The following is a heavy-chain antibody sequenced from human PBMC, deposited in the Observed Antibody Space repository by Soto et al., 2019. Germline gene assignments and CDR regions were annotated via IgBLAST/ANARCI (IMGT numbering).Heavy chain of an antibody. J-gene: IGHJ5*02. V-gene: IGHV4-59*06. CDR1: GGSISSYY. CDR2: IYYSGST. Sequence: SETLSLTCTVSGGSISSYYWSWIRQPPGKGLEWIGYIYYSGSTYYNPSLKSRVTISVDTSKNQFSLKLSSVTAADTAVYYCARGSLDSSSDWHWFDPWGQGTLVTVSS. D-gene: IGHD6-13*01. CDR3: ARGSLDSSSDWHWFDP.